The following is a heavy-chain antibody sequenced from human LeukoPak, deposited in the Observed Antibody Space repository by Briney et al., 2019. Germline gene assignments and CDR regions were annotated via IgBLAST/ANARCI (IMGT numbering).Heavy chain of an antibody. J-gene: IGHJ4*02. D-gene: IGHD3-10*01. CDR2: IYSGGRP. CDR1: GLTVSSKY. CDR3: ATDGTYGQGYFDF. Sequence: GGSLRLSCAASGLTVSSKYMMWVRQAPGKRLEWVSLIYSGGRPYYADSVRGRFTISRDTSKNTLFLQMSSLRAEDTALYYCATDGTYGQGYFDFWGLGTLVTVSS. V-gene: IGHV3-53*01.